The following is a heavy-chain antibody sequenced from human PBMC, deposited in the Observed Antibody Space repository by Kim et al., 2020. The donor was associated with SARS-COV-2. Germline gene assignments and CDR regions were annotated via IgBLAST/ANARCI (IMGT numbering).Heavy chain of an antibody. CDR2: IYYSGST. CDR3: ARMGTQSMRWLQLLYYYYGMDV. CDR1: GGSISSSSYY. J-gene: IGHJ6*02. Sequence: SETLSLTCTVSGGSISSSSYYWGWIRQPPGKGLEWIGSIYYSGSTYYNPSLKSRVTISVDTSKNQFSLKLSSVTAADTAVYYCARMGTQSMRWLQLLYYYYGMDVWGQGTTVTVSS. V-gene: IGHV4-39*07. D-gene: IGHD5-12*01.